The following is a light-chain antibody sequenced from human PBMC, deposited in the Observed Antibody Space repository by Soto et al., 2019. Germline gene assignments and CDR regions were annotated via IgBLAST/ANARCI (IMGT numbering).Light chain of an antibody. Sequence: EIVLTQSPGPPALFPGERATLSCRASQAIRSDLACYQQKLGQAPRLLISDVSTRATGIPARFNGSGSGTEFTLAISSLQFEDFAVYYRHQYYTWPLTFGGGTKVDIK. CDR3: HQYYTWPLT. J-gene: IGKJ4*01. V-gene: IGKV3-15*01. CDR1: QAIRSD. CDR2: DVS.